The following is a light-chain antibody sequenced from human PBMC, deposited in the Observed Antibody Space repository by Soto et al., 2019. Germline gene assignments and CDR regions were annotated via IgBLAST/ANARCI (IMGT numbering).Light chain of an antibody. V-gene: IGLV2-14*03. CDR3: GSYTSATTWV. CDR2: RVI. CDR1: SSDIGRYDY. Sequence: QSVLTQPASVSGSPGQSITISCTGISSDIGRYDYVSWYQQFPGKAPKLMIYRVINRPSGVSDRFSGSKSGNSASLSISGLQSEDEASYFCGSYTSATTWVFGGGTKLTVL. J-gene: IGLJ3*02.